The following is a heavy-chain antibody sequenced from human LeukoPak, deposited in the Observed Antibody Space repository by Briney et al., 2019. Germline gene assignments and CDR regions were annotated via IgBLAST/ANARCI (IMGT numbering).Heavy chain of an antibody. J-gene: IGHJ4*02. CDR3: ARQTGSGLFILL. CDR2: IYYTGNT. Sequence: SETLSLTCTVSGVSISSSYSYWGWIRQPPGMGLEWIGSIYYTGNTYYNASLKSQVSISIDTSKNQFSLKLTSATAADTAVYYCARQTGSGLFILLGGQGTLVTVSS. CDR1: GVSISSSYSY. D-gene: IGHD3/OR15-3a*01. V-gene: IGHV4-39*01.